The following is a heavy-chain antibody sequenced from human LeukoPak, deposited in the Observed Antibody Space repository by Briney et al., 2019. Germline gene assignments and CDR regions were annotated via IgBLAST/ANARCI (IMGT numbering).Heavy chain of an antibody. D-gene: IGHD6-13*01. CDR1: GGTFSSYA. J-gene: IGHJ4*02. CDR3: ARDRGIAAAGDDY. Sequence: SLKVSCKASGGTFSSYAISWVRQAPGQGLEWMGGIIPIFGTANYAQKFQGRVTITADKSTSTAYMELSSLRSEDTAVYYCARDRGIAAAGDDYWGQGTLVTVSS. CDR2: IIPIFGTA. V-gene: IGHV1-69*06.